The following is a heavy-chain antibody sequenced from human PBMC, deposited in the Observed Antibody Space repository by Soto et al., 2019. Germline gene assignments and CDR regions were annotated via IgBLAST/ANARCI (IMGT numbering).Heavy chain of an antibody. J-gene: IGHJ1*01. V-gene: IGHV3-9*01. CDR1: GFTFDDYA. Sequence: ALRLSCAASGFTFDDYAMHWVRQVPGKGLEWVSGINWNSGSIGYGDSVKGRFAISRDNAKNSLHLQMNSLSAEDTAFYYCVKDESINWYSGHFRHWGQGTLVTVSS. CDR2: INWNSGSI. D-gene: IGHD6-13*01. CDR3: VKDESINWYSGHFRH.